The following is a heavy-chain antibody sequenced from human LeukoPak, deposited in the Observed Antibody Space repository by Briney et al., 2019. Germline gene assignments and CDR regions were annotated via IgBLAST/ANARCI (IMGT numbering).Heavy chain of an antibody. CDR3: ARYITMVRGGSWFDP. J-gene: IGHJ5*02. Sequence: ASVKVSCKASGYTFTNSDINWVRQAAGQGLEWMGWMNPDSGNTGYARNFQGRVTMTRNTSIGTAYMELSSLRSEDTAVYYCARYITMVRGGSWFDPWGQGTLVTVSS. V-gene: IGHV1-8*01. CDR2: MNPDSGNT. CDR1: GYTFTNSD. D-gene: IGHD3-10*01.